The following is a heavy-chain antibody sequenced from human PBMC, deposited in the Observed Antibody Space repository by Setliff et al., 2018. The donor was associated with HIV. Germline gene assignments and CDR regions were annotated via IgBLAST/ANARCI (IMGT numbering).Heavy chain of an antibody. CDR2: IYTSGST. Sequence: PSETLSLTCIVSSGSINSGRYYWSWVRQPAGKGLEWIGRIYTSGSTYYNPSLKSRVTISVDTSKNQFSLKLSSVTAADTAVYYCARDYYDYVWGSYRLFDYWGQGTLVTVSS. V-gene: IGHV4-61*02. CDR1: SGSINSGRYY. D-gene: IGHD3-16*02. J-gene: IGHJ4*02. CDR3: ARDYYDYVWGSYRLFDY.